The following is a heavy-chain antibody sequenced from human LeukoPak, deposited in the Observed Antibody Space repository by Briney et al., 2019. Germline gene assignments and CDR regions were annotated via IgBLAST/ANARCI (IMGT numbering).Heavy chain of an antibody. J-gene: IGHJ5*02. CDR2: VYYSGSA. V-gene: IGHV4-30-4*01. D-gene: IGHD3-10*01. Sequence: PSETLSLTCTVSGDSVSSGDYYWSWVRQPPGKGLEWIAHVYYSGSAYYNPSLKSRLTISVDTSKNQFSLRLSSVTAADTAVYYCARVVTMVRGVINWFDPWGQGTLVTVSS. CDR1: GDSVSSGDYY. CDR3: ARVVTMVRGVINWFDP.